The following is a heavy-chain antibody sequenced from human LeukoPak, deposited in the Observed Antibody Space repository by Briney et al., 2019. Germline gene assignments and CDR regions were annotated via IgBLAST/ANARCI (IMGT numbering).Heavy chain of an antibody. CDR1: GFSFSTYS. CDR2: IVGSSSNI. CDR3: ATDSPETAAFDY. J-gene: IGHJ4*02. V-gene: IGHV3-48*04. D-gene: IGHD1-1*01. Sequence: GGSLRLSCTASGFSFSTYSMNWVRQAPGKGLEWVSYIVGSSSNIYYADSVKGRFTISRDNAKNSLYLQMDRLRAEDTAVYYCATDSPETAAFDYWGQGTLVTVSS.